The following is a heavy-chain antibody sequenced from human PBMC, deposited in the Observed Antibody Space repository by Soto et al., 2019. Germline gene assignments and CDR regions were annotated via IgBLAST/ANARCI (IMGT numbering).Heavy chain of an antibody. Sequence: QVQLVESGGGVVQPGRSLRLSCAASGFTFSSYAMHWVRQAPGKGLEWGAVISYDGSNKYYADSVKGRFTISRDNSKNTLYLQMNSLRAEDTAVYYCARGLNYYGSGRHLPWGQGTLVTVSS. CDR1: GFTFSSYA. CDR2: ISYDGSNK. V-gene: IGHV3-30-3*01. D-gene: IGHD3-10*01. J-gene: IGHJ5*02. CDR3: ARGLNYYGSGRHLP.